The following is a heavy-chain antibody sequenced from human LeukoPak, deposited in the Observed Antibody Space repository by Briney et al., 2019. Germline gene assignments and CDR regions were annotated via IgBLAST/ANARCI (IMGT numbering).Heavy chain of an antibody. J-gene: IGHJ6*03. CDR2: ISAYNGNT. CDR3: ARVMYSSSRYDPYYYYYMDV. CDR1: GYTFTIYG. D-gene: IGHD6-13*01. V-gene: IGHV1-18*01. Sequence: GASVKVSCKASGYTFTIYGISWARQAPGQGLEWMGWISAYNGNTNYAQKLQSRVTMTTDTSTSTAYMELRSLRSDDTAVYYCARVMYSSSRYDPYYYYYMDVWGKGTTVTVSS.